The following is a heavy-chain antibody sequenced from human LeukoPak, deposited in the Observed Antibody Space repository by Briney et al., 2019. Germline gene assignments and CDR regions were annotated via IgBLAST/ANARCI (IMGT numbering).Heavy chain of an antibody. J-gene: IGHJ4*02. V-gene: IGHV3-74*01. CDR2: INSDGSST. CDR3: ARGTVAVGYNHENGDY. D-gene: IGHD5-18*01. CDR1: GFTFSSYW. Sequence: GGSLRLSCAASGFTFSSYWMHWVRQAPGKGLVWVSRINSDGSSTSYADSVKGRFTISRDNAKNTLFLQMNSLRAEDTAVYYCARGTVAVGYNHENGDYWGQGTLVTVSS.